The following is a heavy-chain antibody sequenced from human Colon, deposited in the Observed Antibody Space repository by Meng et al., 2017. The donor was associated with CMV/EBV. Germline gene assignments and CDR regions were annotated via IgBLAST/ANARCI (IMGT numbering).Heavy chain of an antibody. CDR1: GYTFTGFY. Sequence: VELVQAGEEVKKPGALVKVSCKAVGYTFTGFYIQWVRQAPGQGLEWMGWINPKSGDTIYEQKFQGRVTMTRDTSISTVYMDLNSLRSDDTAVYFCARDLWSGSSDYFDYWGQGTLVTVSS. D-gene: IGHD3-3*01. J-gene: IGHJ4*02. V-gene: IGHV1-2*02. CDR3: ARDLWSGSSDYFDY. CDR2: INPKSGDT.